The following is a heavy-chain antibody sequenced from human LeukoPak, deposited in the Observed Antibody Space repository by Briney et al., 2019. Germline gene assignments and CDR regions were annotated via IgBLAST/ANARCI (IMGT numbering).Heavy chain of an antibody. J-gene: IGHJ6*03. CDR3: ATGLYDSSGYYYYYYMDV. CDR1: GYTLTELS. V-gene: IGHV1-24*01. Sequence: ASVKVSCKVSGYTLTELSMHWVRQAPGKGLEWMGGFDPEDGETIYAQKFQGRVTMTEDTSTDTAYMELSSLRSEDTAVYYCATGLYDSSGYYYYYYMDVWGKGTTVTVSS. CDR2: FDPEDGET. D-gene: IGHD3-22*01.